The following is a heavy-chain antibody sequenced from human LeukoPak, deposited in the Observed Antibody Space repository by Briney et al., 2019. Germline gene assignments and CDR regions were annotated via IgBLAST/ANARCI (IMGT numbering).Heavy chain of an antibody. D-gene: IGHD5-18*01. CDR3: AKGDVDSPMNFYH. J-gene: IGHJ4*02. CDR1: GFMFDDYT. Sequence: GGPLRLSCAASGFMFDDYTMHWVRQAPGKGPEWVSLINWDGGSTYYAGSVKGRFTISRDNSKNSLYLQMNSLRTEDTALYYCAKGDVDSPMNFYHWGQGTLVTVSS. CDR2: INWDGGST. V-gene: IGHV3-43*01.